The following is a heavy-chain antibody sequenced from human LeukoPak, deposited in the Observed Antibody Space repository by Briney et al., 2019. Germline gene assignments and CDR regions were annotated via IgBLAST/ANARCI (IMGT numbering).Heavy chain of an antibody. Sequence: GGSLRLSCAASGFTFRSYNMNWVRQAPGKGLEWVSFISKTTTNIYYGDSVRGRFTISRDNAKNSIHLQMSSLRAEDSAVYYCVRGDGDLFDYWGQGTLVSVSS. J-gene: IGHJ4*02. CDR3: VRGDGDLFDY. V-gene: IGHV3-21*06. CDR1: GFTFRSYN. D-gene: IGHD4-17*01. CDR2: ISKTTTNI.